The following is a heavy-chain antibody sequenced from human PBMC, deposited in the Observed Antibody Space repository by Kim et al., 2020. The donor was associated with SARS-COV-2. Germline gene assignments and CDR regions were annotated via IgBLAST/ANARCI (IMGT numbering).Heavy chain of an antibody. CDR3: AITPQGSGSYTYYMDV. D-gene: IGHD1-26*01. V-gene: IGHV1-2*06. CDR1: GYTFTGYY. CDR2: INPNSGGT. Sequence: ASVKVSCKASGYTFTGYYMHWVRQAPGQGLEWMGRINPNSGGTNYAQKFQGRVTMTRDTSISTAYMELSRLRSDDTAVYYCAITPQGSGSYTYYMDVWGKGTTVTVSS. J-gene: IGHJ6*03.